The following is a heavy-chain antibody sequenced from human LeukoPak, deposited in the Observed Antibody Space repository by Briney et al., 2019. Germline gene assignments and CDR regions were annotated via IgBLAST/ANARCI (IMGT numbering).Heavy chain of an antibody. CDR1: GGSVSSGNYC. D-gene: IGHD3-22*01. V-gene: IGHV4-61*02. CDR2: IYTSGSTNT. Sequence: PSQTLSLTCTVSGGSVSSGNYCWSWIRQPAGKGLEWIGRIYTSGSTNTNYNPSLKSRVTISLDTSNNQFSLKLSSVTAADTAVYYCAGPYDSSGYYYNDAFEIWGQGTMVTVSS. J-gene: IGHJ3*02. CDR3: AGPYDSSGYYYNDAFEI.